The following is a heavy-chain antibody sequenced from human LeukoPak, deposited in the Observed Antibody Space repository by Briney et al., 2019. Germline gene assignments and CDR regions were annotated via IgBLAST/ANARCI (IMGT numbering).Heavy chain of an antibody. CDR2: IYYSGST. V-gene: IGHV4-59*01. Sequence: SETLSLTCTVSGGSISSYYWSWIRQPPGKGLEWIGYIYYSGSTNYNPSLKSRVTISVDTSKNQFSLKLSSVTAADTAVYYCARDLPYDYVWGSYRRADAFDIWGQGTMVTVSS. CDR3: ARDLPYDYVWGSYRRADAFDI. CDR1: GGSISSYY. D-gene: IGHD3-16*02. J-gene: IGHJ3*02.